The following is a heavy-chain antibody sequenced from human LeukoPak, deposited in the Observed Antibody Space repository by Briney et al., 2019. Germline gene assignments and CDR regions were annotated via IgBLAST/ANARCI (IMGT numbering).Heavy chain of an antibody. D-gene: IGHD3-3*01. CDR2: ISYDGGKT. V-gene: IGHV3-30-3*01. CDR1: GFIFGGYA. J-gene: IGHJ4*02. CDR3: ARGFNDFWSGSQLEY. Sequence: GGSLRLSCAASGFIFGGYAMHWVRQAPGKGLQWLAVISYDGGKTYYADSVEGRFTISRDNSKSTVYLEINSLRSEDTAIYYCARGFNDFWSGSQLEYWGQGTLVTISS.